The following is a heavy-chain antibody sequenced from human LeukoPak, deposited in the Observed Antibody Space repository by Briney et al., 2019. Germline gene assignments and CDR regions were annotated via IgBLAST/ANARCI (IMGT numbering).Heavy chain of an antibody. D-gene: IGHD6-19*01. V-gene: IGHV3-49*03. CDR2: IRSKAYGGTT. CDR1: GFTVGDYA. CDR3: LYVMAGSLQFDP. Sequence: GGSLRLSCTGYGFTVGDYAMSWFRQAPGKGLEWVGFIRSKAYGGTTEYAASVKGRFTISRDEPNNIAYLQMNSLKAEDTAVYYCLYVMAGSLQFDPWGQGTLVTVSS. J-gene: IGHJ5*02.